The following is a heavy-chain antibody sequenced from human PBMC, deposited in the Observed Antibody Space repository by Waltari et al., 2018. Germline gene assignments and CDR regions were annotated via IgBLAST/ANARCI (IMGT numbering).Heavy chain of an antibody. V-gene: IGHV4-34*01. J-gene: IGHJ3*02. Sequence: QVQLQQWGAGLLQPSATLSLTCAVYGGSFSGYFWSWLRQSPGTGLEWIGEINHSGSTNYNPSLKSRVTISVDTSKNQFSLKLSSVTAADTAVYYCARGVSHVLRFLEWLKVDAFDIWGQGTMVTVSS. CDR3: ARGVSHVLRFLEWLKVDAFDI. D-gene: IGHD3-3*01. CDR2: INHSGST. CDR1: GGSFSGYF.